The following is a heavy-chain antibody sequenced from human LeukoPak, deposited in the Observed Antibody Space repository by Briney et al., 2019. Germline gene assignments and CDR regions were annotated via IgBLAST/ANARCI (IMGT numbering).Heavy chain of an antibody. D-gene: IGHD3-3*01. J-gene: IGHJ3*02. V-gene: IGHV1-2*06. CDR3: ATGIRFLEWPPPRAFDI. Sequence: ASVKVSCKASGYTFTGYYMHWVRQAPGQGLEWMGRINPNSGGTNYAQKFQGRVTMTRDTSISTAYMELSRLRSDDTAVYYCATGIRFLEWPPPRAFDIWGQGTMVTVSS. CDR1: GYTFTGYY. CDR2: INPNSGGT.